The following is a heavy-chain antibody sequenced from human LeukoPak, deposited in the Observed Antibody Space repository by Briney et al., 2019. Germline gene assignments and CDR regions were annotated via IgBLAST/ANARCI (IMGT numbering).Heavy chain of an antibody. CDR2: IYYTGST. D-gene: IGHD3-10*01. Sequence: SETLSLTCTVSGASISSGGYYWTWIRQHPGKGLEYIGYIYYTGSTYSNPSLKSRVTISVDTSKNQFSLRLSSVTAADTAIYYCARDQNSGSFESWGQGTLVTVSS. V-gene: IGHV4-31*03. CDR3: ARDQNSGSFES. J-gene: IGHJ4*02. CDR1: GASISSGGYY.